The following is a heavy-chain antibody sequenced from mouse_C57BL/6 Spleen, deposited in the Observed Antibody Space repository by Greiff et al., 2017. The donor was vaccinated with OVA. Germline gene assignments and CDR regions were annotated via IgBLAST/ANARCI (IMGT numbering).Heavy chain of an antibody. J-gene: IGHJ3*01. V-gene: IGHV3-6*01. CDR1: GYSITSGYY. CDR2: ISYDGSN. CDR3: AREGDYSNLFAY. D-gene: IGHD2-5*01. Sequence: EVQLQESGPGLVKPSQSLSLTCSVTGYSITSGYYWNWIRQFPGNKLEWMGYISYDGSNNYNPSLKNRISITRDTSKNQFFLKLNSVTTEDTATYYCAREGDYSNLFAYWGQGTLVTVSA.